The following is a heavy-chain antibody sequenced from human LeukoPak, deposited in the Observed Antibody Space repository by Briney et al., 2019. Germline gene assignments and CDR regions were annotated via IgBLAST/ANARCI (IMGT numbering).Heavy chain of an antibody. CDR2: ISGSGGST. CDR3: ARGPSGYHNT. V-gene: IGHV3-23*01. D-gene: IGHD5-12*01. CDR1: GFTFSSYG. Sequence: GGSLRLSCTASGFTFSSYGMSWVRQAPGKGLEWVSAISGSGGSTYYADSVKGRFTISRDNSKNTLYLQMNSLRAEDTAVYYCARGPSGYHNTGGQGTLVTASS. J-gene: IGHJ4*02.